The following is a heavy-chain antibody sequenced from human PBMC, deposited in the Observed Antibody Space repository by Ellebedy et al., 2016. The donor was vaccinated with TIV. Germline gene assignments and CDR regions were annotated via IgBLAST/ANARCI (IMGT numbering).Heavy chain of an antibody. CDR1: GGFVTSGAYY. CDR2: ILYSGVT. J-gene: IGHJ4*02. Sequence: SETLSLTCTVSGGFVTSGAYYWSWIRQPPGKGLEWIGYILYSGVTDSNPSLLSRVTMSVDTARNQFSLNLSSVTAADTAVYFCARDSPAYYNIRGFDYWGQGILVTVSS. V-gene: IGHV4-61*08. CDR3: ARDSPAYYNIRGFDY. D-gene: IGHD2/OR15-2a*01.